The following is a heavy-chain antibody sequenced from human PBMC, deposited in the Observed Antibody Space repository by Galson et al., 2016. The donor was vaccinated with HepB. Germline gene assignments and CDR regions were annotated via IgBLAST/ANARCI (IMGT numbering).Heavy chain of an antibody. V-gene: IGHV3-33*03. Sequence: SLRLSCAASGFHFGVYGMHWVRQAPVKGLEWVAVLGHEGNYNYEADSVKGRFTTSRDKSQNTLYLQMDSISAEDTAVYYCVKFRAPTLAGRPGYFDSWGQGTLVTVSS. CDR3: VKFRAPTLAGRPGYFDS. CDR2: LGHEGNYN. J-gene: IGHJ4*02. D-gene: IGHD6-6*01. CDR1: GFHFGVYG.